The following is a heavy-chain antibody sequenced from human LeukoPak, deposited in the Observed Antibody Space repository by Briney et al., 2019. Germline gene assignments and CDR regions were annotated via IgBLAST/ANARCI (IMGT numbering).Heavy chain of an antibody. CDR2: ISSSGSYI. Sequence: GGSLRLSCAASGFTFSSYSMNWVRQAPGKGLEWVSSISSSGSYIYYADSVKGRFTISRDNAKNSLYVQMNSLRAEDTAVYYCARERDGYTHDAFDIWGQGTMVTVSS. CDR1: GFTFSSYS. J-gene: IGHJ3*02. V-gene: IGHV3-21*01. D-gene: IGHD5-24*01. CDR3: ARERDGYTHDAFDI.